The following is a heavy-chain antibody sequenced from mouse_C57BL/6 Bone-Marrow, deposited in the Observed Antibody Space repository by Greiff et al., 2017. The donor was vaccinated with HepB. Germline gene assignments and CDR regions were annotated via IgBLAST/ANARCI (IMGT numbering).Heavy chain of an antibody. CDR2: ISSGGDYI. Sequence: EVKLMESGEGLVKPGGSLKLSCAASGFTFSSYAMSWVRQTPEKRLEWVAYISSGGDYIYYADTVKGRVTISRDKARNTLYLQMSSLKSEDTAMYYCTRDHTFYYYSRKFHYYDMDYWGQRPSVTVSS. V-gene: IGHV5-9-1*02. CDR1: GFTFSSYA. J-gene: IGHJ4*01. CDR3: TRDHTFYYYSRKFHYYDMDY. D-gene: IGHD1-1*01.